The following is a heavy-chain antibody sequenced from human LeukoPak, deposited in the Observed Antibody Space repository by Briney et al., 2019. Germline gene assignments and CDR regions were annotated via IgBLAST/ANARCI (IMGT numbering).Heavy chain of an antibody. J-gene: IGHJ4*02. D-gene: IGHD3-10*01. Sequence: SETLSLTCAVYGGSFSGYYWSWIRQPPGKGLEWIGEINHSGSTNYNPSLKSRVTISVDTSKNQFSLKLSSVTAADTAVYYCARHAVSGTYWPPFDYWGQGSLVTVSS. CDR2: INHSGST. CDR3: ARHAVSGTYWPPFDY. V-gene: IGHV4-34*01. CDR1: GGSFSGYY.